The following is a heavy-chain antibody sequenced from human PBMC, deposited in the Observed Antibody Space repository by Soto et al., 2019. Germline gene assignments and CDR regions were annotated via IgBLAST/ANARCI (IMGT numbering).Heavy chain of an antibody. D-gene: IGHD1-1*01. V-gene: IGHV1-46*03. Sequence: QVQLVESGAEVKKPGASVKLSCQASKNTFTDYFIHWVRQAPGQGLEWMALINLGGTTTTYTQKLQDRLPIGEDSSTSTVYMELSSLRSEDTAVYYCIGEERGMRYFDDWGQGTLVSVSA. CDR3: IGEERGMRYFDD. CDR2: INLGGTTT. J-gene: IGHJ4*02. CDR1: KNTFTDYF.